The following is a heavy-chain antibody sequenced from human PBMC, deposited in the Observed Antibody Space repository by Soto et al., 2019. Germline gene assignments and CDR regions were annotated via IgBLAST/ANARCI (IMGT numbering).Heavy chain of an antibody. CDR3: AKDLSIFGVVIDGMDV. CDR1: GFTFSSYG. V-gene: IGHV3-30*18. Sequence: GGSLRLSCAASGFTFSSYGMHWVRQAPGKGLEWVAVISYDGSNKYYADSVKGRFTISRDNSKNTLYLQMNSLRAEDTAVYYCAKDLSIFGVVIDGMDVWDQGTTVTVSS. CDR2: ISYDGSNK. D-gene: IGHD3-3*01. J-gene: IGHJ6*02.